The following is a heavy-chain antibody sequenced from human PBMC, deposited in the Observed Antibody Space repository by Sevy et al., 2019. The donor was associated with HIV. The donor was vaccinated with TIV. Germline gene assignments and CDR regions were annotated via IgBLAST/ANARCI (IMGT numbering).Heavy chain of an antibody. Sequence: GGSLRLSCAASGFTFSSYAMSWVRQAPGKGLEWVSAISGGGGSTYYADSVKGRFTISRDNSKNTLYLQMNSLRAEDTAVYYCAKDAEYSSGWYYFDYWGQGTLVTVSS. CDR2: ISGGGGST. CDR1: GFTFSSYA. D-gene: IGHD6-19*01. V-gene: IGHV3-23*01. J-gene: IGHJ4*02. CDR3: AKDAEYSSGWYYFDY.